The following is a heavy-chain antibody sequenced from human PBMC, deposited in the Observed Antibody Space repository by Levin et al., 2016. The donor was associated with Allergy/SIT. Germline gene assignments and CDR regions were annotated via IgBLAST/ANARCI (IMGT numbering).Heavy chain of an antibody. CDR2: TYYRSKWNT. CDR3: ARDLRAARPFDS. D-gene: IGHD6-6*01. V-gene: IGHV6-1*01. J-gene: IGHJ5*01. CDR1: GDRVSSNSAA. Sequence: LRLSCVISGDRVSSNSAAWNWIRQSPSRGLEWLGRTYYRSKWNTYYADSVRGRLIISSDTSKNEFSLHLSSVTPEDTAMYYCARDLRAARPFDSWGQGTLVTVSS.